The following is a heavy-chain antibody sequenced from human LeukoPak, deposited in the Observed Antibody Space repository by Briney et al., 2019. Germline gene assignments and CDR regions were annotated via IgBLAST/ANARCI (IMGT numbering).Heavy chain of an antibody. CDR2: ISSSGSTI. J-gene: IGHJ4*02. V-gene: IGHV3-48*03. CDR3: ARDRYYYDSSGYYFYDY. CDR1: GFTFSSYE. D-gene: IGHD3-22*01. Sequence: PGGSLRLSCAASGFTFSSYEMNWVRQAPGKGLEWVSYISSSGSTIYYADSVKGRFTISRDNAKNSPYLQMNSLRAEDTAVYYCARDRYYYDSSGYYFYDYWGQGTLVTVSS.